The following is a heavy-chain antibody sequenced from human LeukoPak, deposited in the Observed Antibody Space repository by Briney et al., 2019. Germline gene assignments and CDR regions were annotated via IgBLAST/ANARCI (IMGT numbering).Heavy chain of an antibody. CDR1: GFTVSNNY. J-gene: IGHJ4*02. V-gene: IGHV3-53*01. Sequence: PGGSLTLSCAASGFTVSNNYMTWVRQAPGKGLEWVSVIYSGGTTYYADSVKGRFTISRDNSKNTLYLQMNSLRAEDTAVYYCARVGPYYFDHWGQGTLVTVSS. CDR2: IYSGGTT. CDR3: ARVGPYYFDH.